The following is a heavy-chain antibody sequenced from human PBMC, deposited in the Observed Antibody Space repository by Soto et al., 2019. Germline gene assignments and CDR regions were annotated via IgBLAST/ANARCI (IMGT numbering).Heavy chain of an antibody. CDR1: GFTFSSYA. Sequence: PGGSLRLSCAASGFTFSSYAMNWVRQAPGKGLEWVSTISGSGASTYYADSVKGRFTISRDNSKNTLYLQMNSLRAEDTAVYYCARVHYYDSSADYFWGQGTLVSVSS. CDR3: ARVHYYDSSADYF. D-gene: IGHD3-22*01. V-gene: IGHV3-23*01. J-gene: IGHJ4*02. CDR2: ISGSGAST.